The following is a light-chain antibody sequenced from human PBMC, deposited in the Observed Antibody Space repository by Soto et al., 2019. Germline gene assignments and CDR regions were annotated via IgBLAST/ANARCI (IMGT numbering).Light chain of an antibody. CDR1: QSVSSNF. CDR3: QKYSTSSPRYT. CDR2: NAS. V-gene: IGKV3-20*01. J-gene: IGKJ2*01. Sequence: EIVLTQSPGTLSLSPGERATLFCRASQSVSSNFLAWYQQKPGQAPRLLIYNASRRAAGIPDRFSGSGSGTDFTLTISRLEPEDFAVYYCQKYSTSSPRYTFGQGTKLEI.